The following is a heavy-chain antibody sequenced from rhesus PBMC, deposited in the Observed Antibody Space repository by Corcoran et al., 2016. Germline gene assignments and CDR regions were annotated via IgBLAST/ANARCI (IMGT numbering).Heavy chain of an antibody. CDR1: GGSISSSY. CDR3: ASGGSWNDY. V-gene: IGHV4-169*02. CDR2: IGGSSGST. J-gene: IGHJ4*01. Sequence: QLQLQESGPGLVKPSETLSLTCAVSGGSISSSYWSWIRQPPGKGLEWIGYIGGSSGSTNYNPSLKSRVTLSVDTSKNQLSLKLSSVTAADTAVYYCASGGSWNDYWGQGVLVTVSS. D-gene: IGHD6-25*01.